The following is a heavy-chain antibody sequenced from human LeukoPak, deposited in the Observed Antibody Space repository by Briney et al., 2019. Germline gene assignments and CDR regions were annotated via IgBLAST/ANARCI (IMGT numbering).Heavy chain of an antibody. Sequence: PGGSLRLSCAASGFTFRNYAMSWVRQAPGKGLEWVSAIVGNGVSTYYADSVQGRFTISRDNSKNTLYLQMNSLGAEDTALYYWTKWGDYDGSAGYYDSDYWGQGTLVTVSS. J-gene: IGHJ4*02. CDR1: GFTFRNYA. V-gene: IGHV3-23*01. CDR2: IVGNGVST. D-gene: IGHD3-10*01. CDR3: TKWGDYDGSAGYYDSDY.